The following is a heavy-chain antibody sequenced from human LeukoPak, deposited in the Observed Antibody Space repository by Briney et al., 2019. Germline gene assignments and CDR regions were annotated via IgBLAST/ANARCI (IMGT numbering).Heavy chain of an antibody. CDR3: ARAGISLDIAAAGTRTR. J-gene: IGHJ1*01. D-gene: IGHD6-13*01. CDR2: IYYSGST. CDR1: GGSISSRSYY. V-gene: IGHV4-39*07. Sequence: SETLSLTCTVSGGSISSRSYYWGWIRQPPGKGLEWIGSIYYSGSTYYNPSLKSRVTISVDTSKNQFSLKLSSVTAADTAVYYCARAGISLDIAAAGTRTRWGQGTLVTVSS.